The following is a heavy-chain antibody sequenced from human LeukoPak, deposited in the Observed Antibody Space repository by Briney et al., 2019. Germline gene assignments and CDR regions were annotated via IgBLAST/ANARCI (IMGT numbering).Heavy chain of an antibody. Sequence: SETLSLTCAVSGGSISSGGYSWSWIRQPPGKGLEWIGYIYHSGSTYYIPSLKSRVTISVDRSKNQFSLKLSSVTAADTAVYYCAREIITMVRGVRYNWFDPWGQGTLVTVSS. V-gene: IGHV4-30-2*01. D-gene: IGHD3-10*01. CDR1: GGSISSGGYS. CDR3: AREIITMVRGVRYNWFDP. J-gene: IGHJ5*02. CDR2: IYHSGST.